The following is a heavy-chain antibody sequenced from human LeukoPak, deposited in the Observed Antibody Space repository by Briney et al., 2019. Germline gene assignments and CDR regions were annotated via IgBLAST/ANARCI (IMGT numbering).Heavy chain of an antibody. D-gene: IGHD3-3*01. CDR3: ARGNEEILDFWSGYYTSYYYYGMDV. CDR2: MNPNSGNT. V-gene: IGHV1-8*01. CDR1: GYTFTSYD. Sequence: ASVKVSCKASGYTFTSYDINWVRQATGQGLEWMGWMNPNSGNTGYAQKFQGRVTMTRNTSISTAYMELSSLRSEDTAVYYCARGNEEILDFWSGYYTSYYYYGMDVWGQGTTVTVSS. J-gene: IGHJ6*02.